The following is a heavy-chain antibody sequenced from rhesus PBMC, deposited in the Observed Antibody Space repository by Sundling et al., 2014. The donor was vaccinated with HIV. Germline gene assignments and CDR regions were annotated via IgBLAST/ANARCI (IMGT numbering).Heavy chain of an antibody. CDR2: ITKTGEVK. CDR3: TRGSSFGY. CDR1: GFTFSNYD. Sequence: EVRLVESGGGLVQPGGSLRLSCTASGFTFSNYDLSWVRQALGKGLEWVSSITKTGEVKYYTKSVKGRFTISRDNAKTSVSLQMNSLKTEDTAVYYCTRGSSFGYWGQGVLVTVSS. J-gene: IGHJ4*01. V-gene: IGHV3S4*01.